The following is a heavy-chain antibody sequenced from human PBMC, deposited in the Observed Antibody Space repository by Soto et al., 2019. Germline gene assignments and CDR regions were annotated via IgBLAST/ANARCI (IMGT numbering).Heavy chain of an antibody. CDR3: ARDLGGPDY. CDR2: LSSDVFGA. Sequence: GGSLRLSCAASGFSLSPYWMHWVRQAPGRGLEWVSRLSSDVFGAAYADSVKGRFFISRDIARNTLFLQMNSLRADDTAVYYCARDLGGPDYWGRGTWVTFSS. CDR1: GFSLSPYW. V-gene: IGHV3-74*03. J-gene: IGHJ4*02. D-gene: IGHD3-16*01.